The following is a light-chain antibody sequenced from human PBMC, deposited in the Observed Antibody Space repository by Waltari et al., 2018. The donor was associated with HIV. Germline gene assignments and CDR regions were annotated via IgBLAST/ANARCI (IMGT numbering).Light chain of an antibody. CDR1: SSNVGSDDL. Sequence: QSALTQPASVSGSPGQSITISCTGTSSNVGSDDLVSWYQQHPGEAPKLIIYEVTKRPSGVAHRFSGAKSGKTASLTISGLQAEDDADYYCCSCPRSGIRYVFGTVTKVTVL. J-gene: IGLJ1*01. V-gene: IGLV2-23*02. CDR2: EVT. CDR3: CSCPRSGIRYV.